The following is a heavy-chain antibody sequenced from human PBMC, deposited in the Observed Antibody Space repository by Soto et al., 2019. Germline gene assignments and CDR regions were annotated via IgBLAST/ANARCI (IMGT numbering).Heavy chain of an antibody. CDR2: ISHDGSHK. CDR3: ATWEERYFQD. Sequence: QVQLVESGGGVVQPGRSLRLSCAASGFTFNSFTMHWVRQAPGKGLEWVAVISHDGSHKYTADSVKGRFTISRDDPKNTLYLQMNSLRVEDTAIYYCATWEERYFQDWGLGTLVTVSS. V-gene: IGHV3-30*04. J-gene: IGHJ1*01. CDR1: GFTFNSFT. D-gene: IGHD1-26*01.